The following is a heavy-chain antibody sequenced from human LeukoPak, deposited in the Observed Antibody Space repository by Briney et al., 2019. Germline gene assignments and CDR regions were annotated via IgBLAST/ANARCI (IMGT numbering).Heavy chain of an antibody. CDR1: GFTFDDYG. CDR3: ARARPGLSTLLGFYYYYYYMDV. Sequence: PGGSLRLSCAASGFTFDDYGMSWVRQAPGKGLEWVSGINWNGGSTGYADSVKGRFTISRDNAKNSLYLQMNSLRAEDTAVYYCARARPGLSTLLGFYYYYYYMDVWGKGTTVTVSS. V-gene: IGHV3-20*04. D-gene: IGHD3-16*01. J-gene: IGHJ6*03. CDR2: INWNGGST.